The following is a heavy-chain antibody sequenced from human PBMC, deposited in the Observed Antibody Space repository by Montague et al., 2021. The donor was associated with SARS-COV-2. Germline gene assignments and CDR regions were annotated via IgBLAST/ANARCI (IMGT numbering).Heavy chain of an antibody. CDR1: GFPFGDYA. V-gene: IGHV3-9*01. Sequence: SLRLSCAASGFPFGDYAMHWVRQAPGKGLEWVPGISWNSGSIGYADSVKGRFTISRDNAKNSLYLQMNSLKAEDTALYYCAKDSYYDFWSGYSPGENWFDPWGQGTLVTVSS. J-gene: IGHJ5*02. CDR2: ISWNSGSI. CDR3: AKDSYYDFWSGYSPGENWFDP. D-gene: IGHD3-3*01.